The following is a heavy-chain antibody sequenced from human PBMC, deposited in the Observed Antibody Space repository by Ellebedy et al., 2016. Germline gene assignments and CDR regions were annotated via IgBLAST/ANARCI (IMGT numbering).Heavy chain of an antibody. CDR1: GDSVTTRSHY. CDR2: IRYDGHT. J-gene: IGHJ4*02. Sequence: SETLSLTCTVSGDSVTTRSHYWGWIRQPPGKGLEWIASIRYDGHTYNNLSPKSRVTISLDPSRNQVSLRLSSVTAADTAVYYCARDPDDSDFDYWGQGTLVSVSS. V-gene: IGHV4-39*07. D-gene: IGHD1-14*01. CDR3: ARDPDDSDFDY.